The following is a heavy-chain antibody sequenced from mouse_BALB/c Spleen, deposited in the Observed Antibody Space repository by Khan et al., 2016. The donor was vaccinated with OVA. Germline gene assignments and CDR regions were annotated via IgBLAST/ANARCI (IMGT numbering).Heavy chain of an antibody. D-gene: IGHD1-1*02. Sequence: EVELVESGGGLVKPGGSLKLSCAASGFTFSDYYMYWVRQTPEKRLEWVATINDGGSYTYYPDSVKGRFTISRDNAKNNLYLQMSSLKSEDTAMYYCARAGYGGFAYWGQGTLVTVSA. J-gene: IGHJ3*01. V-gene: IGHV5-4*02. CDR3: ARAGYGGFAY. CDR1: GFTFSDYY. CDR2: INDGGSYT.